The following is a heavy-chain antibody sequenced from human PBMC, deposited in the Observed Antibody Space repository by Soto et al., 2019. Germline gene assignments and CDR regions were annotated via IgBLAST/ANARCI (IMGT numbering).Heavy chain of an antibody. Sequence: GESLKISCQSSGYTFTITNYWIAWVRQMPGRGLEWMGIIYPGDSDTRYSPSFQGQVTISADKSISTAYLQWSSLKASDTAIYYCARSRVADTLLRVIIAHFDYWGQGTHVTFSS. CDR3: ARSRVADTLLRVIIAHFDY. CDR1: GYTFTITNYW. D-gene: IGHD3-3*01. J-gene: IGHJ4*02. V-gene: IGHV5-51*01. CDR2: IYPGDSDT.